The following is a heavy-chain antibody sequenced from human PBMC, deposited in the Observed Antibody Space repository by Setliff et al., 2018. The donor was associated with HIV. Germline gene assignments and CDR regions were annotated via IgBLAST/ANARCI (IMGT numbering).Heavy chain of an antibody. CDR1: GGSISSGSYY. CDR3: ASYDILTGYYGHYFDY. CDR2: IYSSGST. D-gene: IGHD3-9*01. J-gene: IGHJ4*02. Sequence: KPSETLSLTCTVSGGSISSGSYYWNWIRQPAGKGLEWIGHIYSSGSTNYNPSLKSRVTISVDTSKNQFSLKLSSVTAADTAVYYCASYDILTGYYGHYFDYWGQGTLVTVSS. V-gene: IGHV4-61*09.